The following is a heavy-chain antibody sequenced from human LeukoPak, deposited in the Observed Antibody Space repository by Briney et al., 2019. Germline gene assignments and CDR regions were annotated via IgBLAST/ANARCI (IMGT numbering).Heavy chain of an antibody. V-gene: IGHV3-23*01. J-gene: IGHJ4*02. Sequence: GGSLRLSCAASGFTFSSYAMSWVRQAPGKGREWVSAISGSGGSTYYADSVKGRFTISRDNSKNTLYLQMNSLRAEDTVVYYCAKGGRYCSGGSCYLSFWGQGPLVSVFS. CDR1: GFTFSSYA. D-gene: IGHD2-15*01. CDR3: AKGGRYCSGGSCYLSF. CDR2: ISGSGGST.